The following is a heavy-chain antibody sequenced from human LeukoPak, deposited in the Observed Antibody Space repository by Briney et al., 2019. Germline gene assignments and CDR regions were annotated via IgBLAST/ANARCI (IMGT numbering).Heavy chain of an antibody. D-gene: IGHD3-3*01. Sequence: PSETLSLTCSVSGGSISSYYWSWIRQPPGKGLEWIGYIYYSGSTNYNPSLKSSVTISVDTSKNQFSLKLSPLTAADTAVYYYAREELEWLYWFDPWGQGTLVTVSS. CDR1: GGSISSYY. J-gene: IGHJ5*02. CDR2: IYYSGST. CDR3: AREELEWLYWFDP. V-gene: IGHV4-59*01.